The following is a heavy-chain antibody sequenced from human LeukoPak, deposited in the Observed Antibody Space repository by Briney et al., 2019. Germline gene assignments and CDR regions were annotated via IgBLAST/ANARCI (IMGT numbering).Heavy chain of an antibody. CDR1: GGSINSYY. CDR3: ARFDLRSPRYFDL. Sequence: SETLSLTCTVSGGSINSYYWSWIRQPPGKGLEWIGYIYYSGGTSYNPSLKSRVTISVDTSKNQFSLKLSSVTAADTAVYYCARFDLRSPRYFDLWGRGTLVTVSS. D-gene: IGHD6-13*01. V-gene: IGHV4-59*08. CDR2: IYYSGGT. J-gene: IGHJ2*01.